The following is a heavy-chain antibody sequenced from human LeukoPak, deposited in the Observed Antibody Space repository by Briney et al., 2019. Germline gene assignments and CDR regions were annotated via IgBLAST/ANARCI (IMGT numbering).Heavy chain of an antibody. J-gene: IGHJ3*02. CDR2: ISGSGGST. CDR1: GFTFSSYA. CDR3: AKDRPTYYYDSSGYHGNDAFDI. V-gene: IGHV3-23*01. D-gene: IGHD3-22*01. Sequence: GGSPRLSCAASGFTFSSYAMSWVRQAPGKGLEWVSAISGSGGSTYYADSVKGRFTISRDNSKNTLYLQMNSLRAEDTAVYYCAKDRPTYYYDSSGYHGNDAFDIWGQGTMVTVSS.